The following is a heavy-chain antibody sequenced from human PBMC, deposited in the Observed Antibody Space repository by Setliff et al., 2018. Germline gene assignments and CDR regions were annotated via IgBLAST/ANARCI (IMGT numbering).Heavy chain of an antibody. Sequence: GASVKVSCKDSGYTFSTYGISWVRQAPGQGLEWMGWISAYNANTNYAQKLQGRVTMTTDTSTSTAYMELRSLRSDDTAVYYCARDKAKWLVFNRWFDPWGQGTLVTVSS. CDR1: GYTFSTYG. V-gene: IGHV1-18*01. CDR2: ISAYNANT. J-gene: IGHJ5*02. CDR3: ARDKAKWLVFNRWFDP. D-gene: IGHD6-19*01.